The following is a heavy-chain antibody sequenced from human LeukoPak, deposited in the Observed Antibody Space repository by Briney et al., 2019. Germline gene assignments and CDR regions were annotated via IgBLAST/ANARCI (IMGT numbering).Heavy chain of an antibody. Sequence: GGSLRLSCAASGFTFSIYAMSWVRQAPGKGLEWVSAISNSGDRTYYAESVKGRFTISRDNSKNTVYLQLNSRRAEDTAIYYCANNWNLDYWGQGLLVTVSS. CDR3: ANNWNLDY. V-gene: IGHV3-23*01. J-gene: IGHJ4*02. D-gene: IGHD1-20*01. CDR2: ISNSGDRT. CDR1: GFTFSIYA.